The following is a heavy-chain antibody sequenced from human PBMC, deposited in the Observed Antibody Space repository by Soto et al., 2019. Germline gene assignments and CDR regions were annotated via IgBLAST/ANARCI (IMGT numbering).Heavy chain of an antibody. V-gene: IGHV5-51*01. D-gene: IGHD5-12*01. Sequence: GYALTRSCKGSGYSFTPYWLAWCRQMPGKGLEYMGIIYPGDSDTRYSPSFQGQVTISADKSINIAYLQWTSLKASDTAIYYCARPIVSTPRLEEHFDRWGQGKMVTVSS. CDR1: GYSFTPYW. CDR2: IYPGDSDT. CDR3: ARPIVSTPRLEEHFDR. J-gene: IGHJ3*02.